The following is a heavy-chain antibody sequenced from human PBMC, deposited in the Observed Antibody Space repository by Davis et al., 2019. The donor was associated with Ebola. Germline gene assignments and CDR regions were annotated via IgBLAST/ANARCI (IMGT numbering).Heavy chain of an antibody. Sequence: SVTVSCKASGYIFPRNDINWVRQATGQGLEWMGWMNPDSGNTGYASKFQGRVTMTRNNSITTAYMELSSLTSEDTAVYYCARPIEKRCSPGCFDLWGRGTLVTVSS. CDR1: GYIFPRND. CDR3: ARPIEKRCSPGCFDL. CDR2: MNPDSGNT. D-gene: IGHD4/OR15-4a*01. J-gene: IGHJ2*01. V-gene: IGHV1-8*01.